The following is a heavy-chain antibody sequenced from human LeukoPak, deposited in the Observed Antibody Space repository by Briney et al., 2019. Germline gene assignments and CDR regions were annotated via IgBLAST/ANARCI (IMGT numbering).Heavy chain of an antibody. CDR2: ISVSSGST. CDR1: GFAFSSYT. Sequence: TGGSLRLSCATSGFAFSSYTMGWVRQAPGKGLEWVSIISVSSGSTYYADSVKGRFTISRDNSKNTLYLRMNSLRAEDTAVYYCAKSEGGTSRRPFDYWGQGTLVTVSS. J-gene: IGHJ4*02. CDR3: AKSEGGTSRRPFDY. V-gene: IGHV3-23*01. D-gene: IGHD2-2*01.